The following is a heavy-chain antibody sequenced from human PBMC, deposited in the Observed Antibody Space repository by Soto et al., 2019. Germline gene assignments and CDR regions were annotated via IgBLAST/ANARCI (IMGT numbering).Heavy chain of an antibody. Sequence: GGSLRLSCAASGFTFSSYWMSWVRQAPGKGLEWVANIKQDGSEKYYVDSVKGRFTISRDNAKNSLYLQMNSLRAEDTAVYYCAREIVVVVAAIYIWFDPWGQGTLVTVSS. CDR3: AREIVVVVAAIYIWFDP. CDR1: GFTFSSYW. V-gene: IGHV3-7*01. D-gene: IGHD2-15*01. J-gene: IGHJ5*02. CDR2: IKQDGSEK.